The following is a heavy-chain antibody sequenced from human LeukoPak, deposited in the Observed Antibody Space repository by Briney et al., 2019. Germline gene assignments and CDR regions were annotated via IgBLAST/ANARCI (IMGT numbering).Heavy chain of an antibody. D-gene: IGHD6-13*01. Sequence: PGRSLRLSCAASGFTFSSYGMHWVRQAPGKGLEWVAVIWYDGSNKYYADSVKGRFTISRDNSKNTLYLQMNSLRAEDTAVYYCARGPLYSSGWYGVDYWGQGTLVTVSS. V-gene: IGHV3-33*01. CDR2: IWYDGSNK. CDR3: ARGPLYSSGWYGVDY. CDR1: GFTFSSYG. J-gene: IGHJ4*02.